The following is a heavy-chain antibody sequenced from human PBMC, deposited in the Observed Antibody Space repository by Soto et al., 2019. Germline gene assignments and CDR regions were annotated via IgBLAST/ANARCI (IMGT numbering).Heavy chain of an antibody. Sequence: PGGSLRLACAASVFTFSIYAMHWVRQAPGRGLDWVAVISYDGSNKYYADSVKGRFTISRDNSKNTLYLQMNSLRAEDTAVYYCAKGMYYDILTGSPGDVWGQGTPVTVSS. CDR1: VFTFSIYA. CDR3: AKGMYYDILTGSPGDV. CDR2: ISYDGSNK. V-gene: IGHV3-30*18. J-gene: IGHJ6*02. D-gene: IGHD3-9*01.